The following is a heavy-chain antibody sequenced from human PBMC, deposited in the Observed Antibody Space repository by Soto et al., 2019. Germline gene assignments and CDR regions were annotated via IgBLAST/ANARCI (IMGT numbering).Heavy chain of an antibody. V-gene: IGHV4-39*01. CDR1: GGSIXSSSYY. CDR3: ASTYYDFWSGYNGMDV. CDR2: IYYSGST. Sequence: SETLSLTCTVSGGSIXSSSYYWGWIRQPPGKGLEWIGSIYYSGSTYYNPSLKSRVTISVDTSKNQFSLKLSSVTAADTAVYYCASTYYDFWSGYNGMDVWGQGTTVTVSS. J-gene: IGHJ6*02. D-gene: IGHD3-3*01.